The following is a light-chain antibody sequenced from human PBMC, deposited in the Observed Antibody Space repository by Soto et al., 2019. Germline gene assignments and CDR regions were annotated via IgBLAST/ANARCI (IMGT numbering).Light chain of an antibody. CDR3: QQYGSSRT. J-gene: IGKJ1*01. CDR1: QRVSSSY. CDR2: GAF. V-gene: IGKV3-20*01. Sequence: EIVVTQSPGTLSLSPGERATRSYRASQRVSSSYLAWYPQNPTQAPTFLLYGAFRWATGIPDWFTRSGSGTHFTLTTTLLEPEDFAVYYCQQYGSSRTLGQGAKV.